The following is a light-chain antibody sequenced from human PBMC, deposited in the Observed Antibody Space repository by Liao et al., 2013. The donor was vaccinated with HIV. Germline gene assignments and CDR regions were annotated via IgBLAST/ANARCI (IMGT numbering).Light chain of an antibody. CDR3: QVWDRGSAHPTV. J-gene: IGLJ1*01. CDR2: YDN. CDR1: NIGDKG. V-gene: IGLV3-21*04. Sequence: SYELTQPPSVSVAPGKTARITCGGNNIGDKGVHWYQQKPGQAPKLVIYYDNNRPSGIPERFSGSNPGITATLTISRVEAGDEADYYCQVWDRGSAHPTVFGPGTKVTVL.